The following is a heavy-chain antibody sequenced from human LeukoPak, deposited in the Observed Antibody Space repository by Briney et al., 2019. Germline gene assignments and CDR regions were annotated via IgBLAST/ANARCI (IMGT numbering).Heavy chain of an antibody. CDR2: ISYDGSSK. CDR1: GFTFSSYG. J-gene: IGHJ4*02. D-gene: IGHD5-18*01. V-gene: IGHV3-30*18. CDR3: AKCRIQLWSLFDY. Sequence: GRSLRLSCAAFGFTFSSYGMHWVRQAPGKGLEWVAVISYDGSSKYYADSVKGRFTISRDNSKNTLYLQMNSLRAEDTAVYYCAKCRIQLWSLFDYWGQGTLVTVSS.